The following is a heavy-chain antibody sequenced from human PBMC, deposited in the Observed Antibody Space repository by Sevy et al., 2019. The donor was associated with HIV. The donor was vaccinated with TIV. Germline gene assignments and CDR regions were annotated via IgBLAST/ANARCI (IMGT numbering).Heavy chain of an antibody. J-gene: IGHJ4*02. CDR1: GGTFSSYA. CDR3: ASRTKAEWLQPDY. D-gene: IGHD5-12*01. CDR2: IIPIFGTA. Sequence: ASVKVSCKASGGTFSSYAISWVRQAPGQGLEWMGGIIPIFGTANYAQKFQGRVTITADESTSTAYMELSSLRSEDTAVYYCASRTKAEWLQPDYWCQGTLVTVSS. V-gene: IGHV1-69*13.